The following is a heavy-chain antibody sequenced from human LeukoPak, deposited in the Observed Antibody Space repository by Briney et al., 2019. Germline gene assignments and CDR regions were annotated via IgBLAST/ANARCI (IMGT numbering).Heavy chain of an antibody. D-gene: IGHD1-1*01. CDR2: INHSGST. CDR3: ARGLRYYYYYYYMDV. V-gene: IGHV4-34*01. Sequence: PSETLSLTCAVYGGSFSGYYWGWIRQPPGKGLEWIGEINHSGSTNYNPSLKSRVTISVDTSKNQFSLKLSSVTAADTAVYYCARGLRYYYYYYYMDVWGKGTTVTVSS. J-gene: IGHJ6*03. CDR1: GGSFSGYY.